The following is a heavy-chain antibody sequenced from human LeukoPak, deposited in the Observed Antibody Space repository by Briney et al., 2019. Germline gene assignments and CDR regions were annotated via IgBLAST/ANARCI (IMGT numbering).Heavy chain of an antibody. CDR1: GFTFDDYA. Sequence: GGSLRLSCAASGFTFDDYAMHWVRQAPGKGLEWVSGISWNSGSIGYADSVKGRFTISRDNAKNSPYLQMNSLRAEDTALYYCAKGRYGSGSYISYYFDYWGQGTLVTVSS. D-gene: IGHD3-10*01. V-gene: IGHV3-9*01. J-gene: IGHJ4*02. CDR2: ISWNSGSI. CDR3: AKGRYGSGSYISYYFDY.